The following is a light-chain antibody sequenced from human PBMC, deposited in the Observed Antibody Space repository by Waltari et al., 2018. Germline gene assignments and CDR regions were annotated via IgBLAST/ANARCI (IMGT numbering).Light chain of an antibody. CDR3: QQYHSYSPYT. Sequence: CRASQTISIYLAWYQQKPGKAPNLLIYKASTLESGVPSRFSGSGSGTEYTLTISSLQPDDFATYYCQQYHSYSPYTFGQGTKLDIK. CDR1: QTISIY. V-gene: IGKV1-5*03. CDR2: KAS. J-gene: IGKJ2*01.